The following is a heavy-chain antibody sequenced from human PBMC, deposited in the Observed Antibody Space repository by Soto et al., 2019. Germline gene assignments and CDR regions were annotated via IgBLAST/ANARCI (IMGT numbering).Heavy chain of an antibody. Sequence: QVQLVQSGAEVNKPGASVKVSCKASGYTFTNYGISWMRQAPGQGLECMGWISTYNGNTNYAQNLQGRVTMTTDTSTSTTYIELRSLRYDDTAVYYCARAYCSSTSCYFGVDAFDIWGQGTMVTVSS. CDR1: GYTFTNYG. V-gene: IGHV1-18*01. D-gene: IGHD2-2*01. CDR3: ARAYCSSTSCYFGVDAFDI. J-gene: IGHJ3*02. CDR2: ISTYNGNT.